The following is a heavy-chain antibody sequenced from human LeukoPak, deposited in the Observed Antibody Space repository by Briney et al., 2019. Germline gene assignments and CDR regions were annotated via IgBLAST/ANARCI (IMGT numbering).Heavy chain of an antibody. J-gene: IGHJ4*02. Sequence: SETLSLTCTVSGYSISSGYYWGWIRQPPGKGLEWIGSFYHSGTTYYNQSLKSRVTISVDTSKNQFSLKLSSVTAADTAVYYCARDRIPPSYDYWGQGTLVTVSS. CDR1: GYSISSGYY. D-gene: IGHD2-21*01. V-gene: IGHV4-38-2*02. CDR2: FYHSGTT. CDR3: ARDRIPPSYDY.